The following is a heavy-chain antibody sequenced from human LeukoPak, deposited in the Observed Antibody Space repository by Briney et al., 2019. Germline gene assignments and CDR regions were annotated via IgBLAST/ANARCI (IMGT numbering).Heavy chain of an antibody. CDR1: GFTFSSYS. CDR3: ARDSYDSSGYYPNYGMDV. J-gene: IGHJ6*02. Sequence: GGSLRLSCAASGFTFSSYSMNWVRQAPGKGLEWVSSISSSNSYIYYADSVKGRFTISRDNAKNSLYLQMNSLRAEDTAVYYCARDSYDSSGYYPNYGMDVWGQGTTVTVSS. D-gene: IGHD3-22*01. CDR2: ISSSNSYI. V-gene: IGHV3-21*01.